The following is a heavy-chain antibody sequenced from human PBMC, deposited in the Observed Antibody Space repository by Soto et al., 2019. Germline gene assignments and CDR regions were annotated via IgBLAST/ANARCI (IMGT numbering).Heavy chain of an antibody. D-gene: IGHD3-22*01. V-gene: IGHV3-23*01. Sequence: EVQLLESGGALVQPGGSLRLSCAASGFTFSSYDMSWSRQAPGKGLGGVSAISGSDGSTYYADSVKGRFTISRDNSKNTLYLQMNSLRVEDTAVYYCAKVGYYDSPGNGFDPWGQGTLVTVSS. CDR1: GFTFSSYD. CDR3: AKVGYYDSPGNGFDP. J-gene: IGHJ5*02. CDR2: ISGSDGST.